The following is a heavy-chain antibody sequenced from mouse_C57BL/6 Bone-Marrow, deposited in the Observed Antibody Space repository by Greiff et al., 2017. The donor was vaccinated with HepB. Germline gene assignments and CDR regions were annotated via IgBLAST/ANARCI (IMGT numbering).Heavy chain of an antibody. D-gene: IGHD1-1*01. CDR3: ARVYYYGSSCDY. V-gene: IGHV1-64*01. J-gene: IGHJ2*01. CDR2: IHPNSGSI. CDR1: GYTFTSYW. Sequence: QVQLQQPGAELVKPGASVKLSCKASGYTFTSYWMHWVKQRPGQGLEWIGMIHPNSGSINYNEKFKSKATLTVDKSSSTAYMQLSSLTSEDSAVYYCARVYYYGSSCDYWGQGTTLTVSS.